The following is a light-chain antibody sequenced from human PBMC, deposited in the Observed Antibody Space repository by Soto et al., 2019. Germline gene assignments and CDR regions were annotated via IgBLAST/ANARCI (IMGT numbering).Light chain of an antibody. Sequence: EIVLTQSPDTLSLSPGERATLSCRASQSVGSSLAWYQQKPGQAPRLLIYDASNRATGIPARFSGSGSGTVFTLTISSLEPEDFAVYYCQQRSNWPPEVTFGPGTKVDIK. CDR2: DAS. J-gene: IGKJ3*01. CDR3: QQRSNWPPEVT. CDR1: QSVGSS. V-gene: IGKV3-11*01.